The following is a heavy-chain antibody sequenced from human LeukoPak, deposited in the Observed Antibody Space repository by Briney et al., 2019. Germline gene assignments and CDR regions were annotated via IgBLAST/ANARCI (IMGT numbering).Heavy chain of an antibody. Sequence: GASVKVSCKASGYTFTSYYMHWVRQAPGQGLEWMGIINPSGGSTSYAQKFQGRVTMTRDTSINTAYMELTRLRSDDTAVYYCARDGAGYYGSGSYYNDQTGWPDYWGQGTLVTISS. V-gene: IGHV1-46*01. J-gene: IGHJ4*02. CDR3: ARDGAGYYGSGSYYNDQTGWPDY. CDR1: GYTFTSYY. D-gene: IGHD3-10*01. CDR2: INPSGGST.